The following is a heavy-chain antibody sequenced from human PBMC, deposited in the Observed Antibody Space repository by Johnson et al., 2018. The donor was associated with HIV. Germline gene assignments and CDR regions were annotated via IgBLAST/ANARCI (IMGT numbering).Heavy chain of an antibody. J-gene: IGHJ3*02. CDR2: IYSGGST. D-gene: IGHD1-26*01. CDR1: GFTFSDYY. CDR3: ARDRSIVVALDAFDI. Sequence: VQLVESGGGLGKPGGSLRLSCAASGFTFSDYYMSWLRQPPGERLEWVSVIYSGGSTYYADSVTGRFTISRDNSKNTLYLQMNSLRAEDTAVYYCARDRSIVVALDAFDIWGQGTMVTVSS. V-gene: IGHV3-66*02.